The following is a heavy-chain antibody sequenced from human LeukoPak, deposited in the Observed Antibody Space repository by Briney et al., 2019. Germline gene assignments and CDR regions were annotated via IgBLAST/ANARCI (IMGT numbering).Heavy chain of an antibody. V-gene: IGHV3-23*01. CDR1: RFIFRNYA. D-gene: IGHD3-16*01. J-gene: IGHJ3*02. CDR2: ISGTADSK. Sequence: GGPLRLSCAASRFIFRNYAMSRVRQAPGRGLEWLSIISGTADSKYYADSVKGRFTISRDNPRSTLYLEMNILRAEDTAVYYCAKADATIGGAFDTWGQGTMVIVSS. CDR3: AKADATIGGAFDT.